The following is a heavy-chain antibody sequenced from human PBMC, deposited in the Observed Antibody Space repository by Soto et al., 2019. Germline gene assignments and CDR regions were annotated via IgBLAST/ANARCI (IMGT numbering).Heavy chain of an antibody. Sequence: QVQVVQSGPEVRKPGTSVKVSCKASGLTFATSAVQWVRQAPGQRLEWIGWIVAGSGKTSYAQQFQERLAISRDMSTGTAFLDIHSLRSEDTAVYYCAADQLYSLGWGQGTLVNGAS. D-gene: IGHD2-8*01. CDR3: AADQLYSLG. CDR2: IVAGSGKT. CDR1: GLTFATSA. J-gene: IGHJ1*01. V-gene: IGHV1-58*01.